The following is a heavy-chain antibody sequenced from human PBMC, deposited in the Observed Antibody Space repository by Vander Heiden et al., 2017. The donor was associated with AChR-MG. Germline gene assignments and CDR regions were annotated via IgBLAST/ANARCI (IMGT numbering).Heavy chain of an antibody. V-gene: IGHV4-34*01. CDR3: ARELTTGFDY. Sequence: QVQLQQWGAGLLKPSETLSPTCAVYGGSFSGYFWSWIRQPPGKGLEWIGEINHGGSTNYNPSLKSRVTISLDTSKSQFSLKLSSVTAADTAVYYCARELTTGFDYWGQGTLVTVSS. J-gene: IGHJ4*02. CDR2: INHGGST. CDR1: GGSFSGYF. D-gene: IGHD3-22*01.